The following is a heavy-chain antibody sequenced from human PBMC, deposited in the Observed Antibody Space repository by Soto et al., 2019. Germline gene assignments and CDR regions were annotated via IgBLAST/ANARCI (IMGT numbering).Heavy chain of an antibody. CDR1: GFTFDNYA. Sequence: GGSLRLSCAASGFTFDNYAMNWVRQAPGKGLEWVSGITIISTETYYADSVKGRFAISRDNSKNTVYLQMGGLRAEDTAVYYCAKGHYGLGSIDSWGQGTLVTVSS. CDR3: AKGHYGLGSIDS. CDR2: ITIISTET. V-gene: IGHV3-23*01. J-gene: IGHJ4*02. D-gene: IGHD4-17*01.